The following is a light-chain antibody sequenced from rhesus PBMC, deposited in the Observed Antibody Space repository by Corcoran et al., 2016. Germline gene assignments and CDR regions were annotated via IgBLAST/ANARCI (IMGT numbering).Light chain of an antibody. CDR3: QQRNSYPWT. Sequence: DIQLTQSPSSLSASVGDRVTITCRASQGISSYLAWYQQKSGKAPKLLIYDASNLQSGVPSRFSGSGSGTDFTLTIRSLQPEDFATYYCQQRNSYPWTFGQGTKVEIK. CDR2: DAS. J-gene: IGKJ1*01. V-gene: IGKV1-38*01. CDR1: QGISSY.